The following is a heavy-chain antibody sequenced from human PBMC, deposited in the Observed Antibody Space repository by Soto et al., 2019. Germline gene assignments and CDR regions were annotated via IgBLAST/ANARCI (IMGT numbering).Heavy chain of an antibody. CDR3: ARDCTGGSCFCIY. CDR2: INTYNGNS. V-gene: IGHV1-18*01. D-gene: IGHD2-15*01. J-gene: IGHJ4*02. Sequence: QVQLVQSAAEVKKPGASVKVSCKASGYTLTNYAISWVRQAPGQGPEWMGWINTYNGNSNYAQKFQGRVTMTTDTSTNTAYMELRSLTSDDTAVYYCARDCTGGSCFCIYWSQGTLVTVSS. CDR1: GYTLTNYA.